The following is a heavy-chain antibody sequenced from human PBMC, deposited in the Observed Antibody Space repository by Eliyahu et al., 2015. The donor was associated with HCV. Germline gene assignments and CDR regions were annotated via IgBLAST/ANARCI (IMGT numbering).Heavy chain of an antibody. V-gene: IGHV2-5*01. CDR3: ADRRYYDGFDY. CDR2: IYWNDDK. CDR1: XFSLSTSGVG. D-gene: IGHD3-22*01. J-gene: IGHJ4*02. Sequence: QITLKESGPTLVKPTQTLTLTCTFXXFSLSTSGVGVGWIRQPPGKALECLALIYWNDDKRYSPSLKSRLTITKDTSKNQVVLTMTNMDPVDTATYYCADRRYYDGFDYWGQGTLVTVSS.